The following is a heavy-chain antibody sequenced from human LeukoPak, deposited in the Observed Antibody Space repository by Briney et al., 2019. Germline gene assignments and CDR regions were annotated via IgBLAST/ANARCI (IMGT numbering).Heavy chain of an antibody. CDR3: ARKRARFGELLPYYFDY. CDR1: GGSFSGYY. D-gene: IGHD3-10*01. Sequence: SETLSPTCAVYGGSFSGYYWSWIRQPPGKGLEWIGEINHSGSTNYNPPLKSRVTISVDTSKNQFSLKLSSVTAADTAVYYCARKRARFGELLPYYFDYWGQGTLVTVSS. CDR2: INHSGST. V-gene: IGHV4-34*01. J-gene: IGHJ4*02.